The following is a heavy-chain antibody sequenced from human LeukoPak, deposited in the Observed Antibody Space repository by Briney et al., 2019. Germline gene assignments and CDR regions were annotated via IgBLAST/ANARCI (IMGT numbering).Heavy chain of an antibody. Sequence: QPGGSLRLSCAASGFTFSSYAMSWVRQAPGKGLEWVSAISTGGGTTYYADSVKGRFTISRDNSKNTLYLQMNSLTAEDTAVYYCVKRGITATKEFDYWGQGTLVTVSS. CDR1: GFTFSSYA. V-gene: IGHV3-23*01. J-gene: IGHJ4*02. D-gene: IGHD1-7*01. CDR2: ISTGGGTT. CDR3: VKRGITATKEFDY.